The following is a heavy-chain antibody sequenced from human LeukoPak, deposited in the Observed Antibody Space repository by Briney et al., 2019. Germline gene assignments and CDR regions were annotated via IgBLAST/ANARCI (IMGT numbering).Heavy chain of an antibody. V-gene: IGHV3-23*01. J-gene: IGHJ4*02. CDR3: AKDHGVAVAGMYY. CDR1: GFTFYSFA. D-gene: IGHD6-19*01. Sequence: GGSLRLSCAASGFTFYSFAMSWVRQAPGKGLEWVSSISGSGGSTYYADSVKGRFTISGDNSRNTLYLQMNSLRAEDTAVYYCAKDHGVAVAGMYYWGQGTLVTVSS. CDR2: ISGSGGST.